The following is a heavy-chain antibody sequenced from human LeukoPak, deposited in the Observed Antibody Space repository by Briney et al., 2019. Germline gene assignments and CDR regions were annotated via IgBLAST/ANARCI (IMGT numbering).Heavy chain of an antibody. CDR2: IYSGGST. Sequence: GGSLRLSCAASGFTVSSNYMSWVRQAPGKGLEWVSVIYSGGSTYYADSVKGRFTISRDNSKNTLYLQMNSLRAEDTAVYYCARVVLAVAGSYFDYWGQGTLDTVSS. V-gene: IGHV3-53*01. J-gene: IGHJ4*02. D-gene: IGHD6-19*01. CDR3: ARVVLAVAGSYFDY. CDR1: GFTVSSNY.